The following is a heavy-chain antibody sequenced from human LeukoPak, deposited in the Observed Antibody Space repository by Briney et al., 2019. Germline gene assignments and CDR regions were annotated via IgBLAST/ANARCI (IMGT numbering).Heavy chain of an antibody. CDR1: GYTFTTYA. J-gene: IGHJ4*02. V-gene: IGHV1-18*01. CDR2: ISAYYGNT. D-gene: IGHD5-18*01. Sequence: ASVKVSYKASGYTFTTYAISWVRQAPGQGLEWMGWISAYYGNTTYAQKFQGRVTMTTDTSTSTAYMELRSLRSDDTAMYYCARDPNAMVTSLFDYWGQGTLVTVSS. CDR3: ARDPNAMVTSLFDY.